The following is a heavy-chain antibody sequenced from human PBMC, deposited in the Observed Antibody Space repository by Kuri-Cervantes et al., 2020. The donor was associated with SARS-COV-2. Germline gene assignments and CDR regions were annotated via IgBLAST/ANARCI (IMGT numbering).Heavy chain of an antibody. Sequence: GGSLRLSCAASGFTFSSYWMHWFRQAPGKGLVWVSRINSDGSSTSYAVSVKGRFTISRDNAKNTLYLQMNSLRAEDTAVYYCARDRTILDYFDYWGQGTLVTVSS. CDR1: GFTFSSYW. D-gene: IGHD3-9*01. J-gene: IGHJ4*02. V-gene: IGHV3-74*01. CDR2: INSDGSST. CDR3: ARDRTILDYFDY.